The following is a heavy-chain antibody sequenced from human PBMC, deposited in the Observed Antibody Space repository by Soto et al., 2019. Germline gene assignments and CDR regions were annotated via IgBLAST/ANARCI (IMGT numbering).Heavy chain of an antibody. CDR1: PGSITTGGYY. V-gene: IGHV4-31*01. D-gene: IGHD3-3*01. CDR3: ARGRKDYDFWSDSSDNWFDP. Sequence: SQTLSLTCTVSPGSITTGGYYWNWIRQHPGKGLEWIGYIYYSGNTDYNPSLKSPATMSVDTSKNQFSLKLSLVTAAYTAVYCCARGRKDYDFWSDSSDNWFDPWGQGTLVTVSS. J-gene: IGHJ5*02. CDR2: IYYSGNT.